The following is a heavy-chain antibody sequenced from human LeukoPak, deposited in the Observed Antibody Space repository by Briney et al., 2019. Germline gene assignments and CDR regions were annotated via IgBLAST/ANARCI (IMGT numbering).Heavy chain of an antibody. CDR1: GFTFSSYS. CDR3: AKDRLAYCGGDCYSYYFDY. J-gene: IGHJ4*02. Sequence: GGSLRLSCAASGFTFSSYSMNWVRQAPGKGLEWVSSISSSSSYIYYADSVKGRFTISRDNAKNSLYLQMNSLRAEDTAVYYCAKDRLAYCGGDCYSYYFDYWGQGTLVTVSS. V-gene: IGHV3-21*04. CDR2: ISSSSSYI. D-gene: IGHD2-21*02.